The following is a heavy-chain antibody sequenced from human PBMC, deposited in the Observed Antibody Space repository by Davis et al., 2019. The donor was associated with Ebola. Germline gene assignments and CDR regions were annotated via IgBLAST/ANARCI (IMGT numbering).Heavy chain of an antibody. CDR1: GFTFSDSG. J-gene: IGHJ4*02. CDR3: AGQGYCSSIMCNHAPSGD. CDR2: ISHDGSET. D-gene: IGHD2-15*01. V-gene: IGHV3-30*03. Sequence: GGSLRLSCAASGFTFSDSGMHWVRQAPGKGLEWVAVISHDGSETHYADSVKGRFIVSRENSKSSLYLQMNSLRPEDTAMYYCAGQGYCSSIMCNHAPSGDWGQGTLVTVSS.